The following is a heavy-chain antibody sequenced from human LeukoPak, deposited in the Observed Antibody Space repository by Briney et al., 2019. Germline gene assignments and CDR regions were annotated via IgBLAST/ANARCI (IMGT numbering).Heavy chain of an antibody. V-gene: IGHV3-30*03. Sequence: GGSLRLSCAASGFTFSSYSMNWIRQAPGKGLEWVAVTSYDGSNKYYADFVKGRFTISRDNSKNMLYLQMSSLRAEDTAVYYCARGPGTVYYFDYWGQGTLVTVSS. CDR2: TSYDGSNK. D-gene: IGHD1-1*01. CDR3: ARGPGTVYYFDY. J-gene: IGHJ4*02. CDR1: GFTFSSYS.